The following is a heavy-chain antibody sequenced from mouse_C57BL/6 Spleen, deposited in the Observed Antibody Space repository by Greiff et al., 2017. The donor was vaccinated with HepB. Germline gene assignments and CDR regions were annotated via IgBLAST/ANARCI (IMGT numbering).Heavy chain of an antibody. J-gene: IGHJ2*01. V-gene: IGHV5-4*01. CDR1: GFTFSSYA. CDR2: ISAGGSYT. D-gene: IGHD2-4*01. CDR3: ARGEDYDDAYDFDD. Sequence: EVQRVESGGGLVKPGGSLKLSCAASGFTFSSYAMSWVRQTPEKRLEWVATISAGGSYTYYPDNVKGRFTISRDNAKNNLYLQMSHLKSEDTAMYYSARGEDYDDAYDFDDWGKGTTLSVSS.